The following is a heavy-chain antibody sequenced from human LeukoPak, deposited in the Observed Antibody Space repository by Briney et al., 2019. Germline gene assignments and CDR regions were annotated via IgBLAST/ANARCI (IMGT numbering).Heavy chain of an antibody. CDR3: GRGMTFIVG. D-gene: IGHD3-22*01. CDR2: ISDTGNT. V-gene: IGHV3-23*01. CDR1: GFTLSSYA. J-gene: IGHJ4*02. Sequence: PGGSLRLSCAASGFTLSSYAMSWVRQAPGKGLEWVSAISDTGNTYHADSVKGRFTISRDSSKNTLFLQMNRLRPEDTALYYCGRGMTFIVGWGQGTLVTVSS.